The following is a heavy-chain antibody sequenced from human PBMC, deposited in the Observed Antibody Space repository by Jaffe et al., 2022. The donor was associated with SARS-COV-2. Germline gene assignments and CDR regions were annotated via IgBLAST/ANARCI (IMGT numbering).Heavy chain of an antibody. J-gene: IGHJ5*02. Sequence: QVQLVQSGAEVKKPGASVKVSCKASGYTFTSYYMHWVRQAPGQGLEWMGIINPSGGSTSYAQKFQGRVTMTRDTSTSTVYMELSSLRSEDTAVYYCARDRYCGGDCADWFDPWGQGTLVTVSS. CDR2: INPSGGST. CDR3: ARDRYCGGDCADWFDP. D-gene: IGHD2-21*02. V-gene: IGHV1-46*01. CDR1: GYTFTSYY.